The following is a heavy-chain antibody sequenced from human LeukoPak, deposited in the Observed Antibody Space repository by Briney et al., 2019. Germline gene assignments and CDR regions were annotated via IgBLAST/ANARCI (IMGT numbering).Heavy chain of an antibody. J-gene: IGHJ4*02. D-gene: IGHD3-22*01. CDR1: GGSISTYY. V-gene: IGHV4-59*08. Sequence: PSETLSLTCTVSGGSISTYYWSWLRQPPGKGLEWIGYIYYSGSTNYNPPLKSRVTISVDTSKNQFSLKLNFVTAADTAVYYCARHADYYDSSGFYQYFDYWGQGTLVTVSS. CDR2: IYYSGST. CDR3: ARHADYYDSSGFYQYFDY.